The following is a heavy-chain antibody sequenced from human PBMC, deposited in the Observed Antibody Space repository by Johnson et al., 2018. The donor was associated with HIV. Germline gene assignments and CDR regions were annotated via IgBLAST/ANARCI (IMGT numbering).Heavy chain of an antibody. V-gene: IGHV3-13*01. CDR3: ASGAQFGTVSHDAFDI. Sequence: DVQLVESGGGLVQPGGSLRLSCAASGFTFSSYDMHWVRQATGKGLEWVSAIGTAGDTYYPGSVKGRFTISRENAKNSLYLQMNSLRAEDTAVYYCASGAQFGTVSHDAFDIWGQGTMVTVSS. CDR1: GFTFSSYD. CDR2: IGTAGDT. D-gene: IGHD1-7*01. J-gene: IGHJ3*02.